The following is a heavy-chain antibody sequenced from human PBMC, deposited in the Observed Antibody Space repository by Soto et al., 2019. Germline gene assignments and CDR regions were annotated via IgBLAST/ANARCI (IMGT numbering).Heavy chain of an antibody. D-gene: IGHD5-12*01. CDR2: IYSGGST. CDR1: GFTVSSNY. J-gene: IGHJ4*02. Sequence: EVQLVESGGGLVQPGGSLRLSCAASGFTVSSNYMSWVRQAPGKGLEWVSVIYSGGSTYYADSVKGRFTISRDNSKNPLYLQMNSLRSEDTAVYYCARDLVSGYDFIYWGQGTLVTVSS. V-gene: IGHV3-66*01. CDR3: ARDLVSGYDFIY.